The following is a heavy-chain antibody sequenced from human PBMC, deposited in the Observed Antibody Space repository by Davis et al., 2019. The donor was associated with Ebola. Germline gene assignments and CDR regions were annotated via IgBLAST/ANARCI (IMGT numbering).Heavy chain of an antibody. D-gene: IGHD5-12*01. CDR3: ARGRPWLWVATPLRFDY. Sequence: AASVKVSCKAPGGTFSSYAISWVRQAPGQGLEWMGGIIPMFGTSKYEQKFQDRVTITADESTSTAYMELSSLRSDDTAVYYCARGRPWLWVATPLRFDYWGQGTLVIVSS. J-gene: IGHJ4*02. CDR1: GGTFSSYA. V-gene: IGHV1-69*13. CDR2: IIPMFGTS.